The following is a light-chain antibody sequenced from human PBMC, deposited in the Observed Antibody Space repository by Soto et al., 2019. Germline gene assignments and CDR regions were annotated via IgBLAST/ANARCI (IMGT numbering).Light chain of an antibody. CDR2: GAS. CDR3: QQYNNWPQT. J-gene: IGKJ1*01. V-gene: IGKV3-20*01. CDR1: QSVSNNY. Sequence: EIVLTQSPGTLSLSPGERATLSCRASQSVSNNYLAWYQQKPGQAPRLLIYGASNRATGIPDRFSGSGSGTDFTLTISRLEPEDFAEYHCQQYNNWPQTFGQGTKVDIK.